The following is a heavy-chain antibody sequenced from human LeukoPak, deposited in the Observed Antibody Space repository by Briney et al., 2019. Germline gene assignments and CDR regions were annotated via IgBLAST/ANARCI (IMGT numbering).Heavy chain of an antibody. CDR3: ARHCWYVGTTVVTRRWCYFDY. D-gene: IGHD4-23*01. V-gene: IGHV4-39*01. CDR1: GDSISSSNSY. J-gene: IGHJ4*02. CDR2: INHSGST. Sequence: SETLSLTCTVSGDSISSSNSYWGWIRQPPGKGLEWIGEINHSGSTNYNPSLKSRVTISVDTSKNQFSLKLSSVTAADTAVYYCARHCWYVGTTVVTRRWCYFDYWGQGTLVTVSS.